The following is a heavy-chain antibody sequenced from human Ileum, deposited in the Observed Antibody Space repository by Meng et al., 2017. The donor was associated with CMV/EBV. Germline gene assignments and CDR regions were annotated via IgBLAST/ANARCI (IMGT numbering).Heavy chain of an antibody. D-gene: IGHD2-15*01. CDR2: IDNEGSGA. J-gene: IGHJ5*02. CDR1: GFTFNKYW. CDR3: ARDTPHSAFAP. Sequence: GGSLRLSCVASGFTFNKYWMHWVRQPPGGGLEWLSRIDNEGSGAIYADSVRGRFTVSRDNAKNTEYLHMNSLRDEDTAVYSCARDTPHSAFAPWGHGTLVTVSS. V-gene: IGHV3-74*01.